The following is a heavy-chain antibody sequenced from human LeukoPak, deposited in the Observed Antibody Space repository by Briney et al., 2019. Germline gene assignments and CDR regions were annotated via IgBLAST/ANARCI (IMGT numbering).Heavy chain of an antibody. CDR2: ISSDGSRK. D-gene: IGHD3-3*01. J-gene: IGHJ4*02. CDR3: ARDRAWNYFDY. CDR1: GFTFSRHG. Sequence: PGGSLRLSCAPSGFTFSRHGMHWVRQAPGKGLEWVAIISSDGSRKYYAHSVEGRFTISRGNSKNTLYLQMDSLRAEDTAVYYCARDRAWNYFDYWGQGTLVTVSS. V-gene: IGHV3-30*03.